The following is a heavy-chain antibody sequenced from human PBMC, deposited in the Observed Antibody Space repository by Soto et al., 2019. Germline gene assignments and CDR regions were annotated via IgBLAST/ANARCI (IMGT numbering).Heavy chain of an antibody. J-gene: IGHJ4*02. CDR2: IGTSAST. Sequence: VRLLESGGGLVQPGGSLRLSCAASGFTFSSYSMNWVRQAPGKGLEWVSTIGTSASTYYGDSVRGRFTISRDNSRNTLYLQMNSLRAEDTAVYYCADLSRYCTSSNCDWGQGTLVTVSS. CDR1: GFTFSSYS. D-gene: IGHD2-2*01. V-gene: IGHV3-23*01. CDR3: ADLSRYCTSSNCD.